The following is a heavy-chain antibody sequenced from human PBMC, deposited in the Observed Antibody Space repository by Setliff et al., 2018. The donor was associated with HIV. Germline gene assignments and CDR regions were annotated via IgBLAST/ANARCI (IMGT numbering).Heavy chain of an antibody. D-gene: IGHD2-15*01. V-gene: IGHV3-21*01. CDR1: GFTFSSSS. J-gene: IGHJ6*03. Sequence: PGGSLRLSCAASGFTFSSSSMNWVRQAPGKGLEWVSSITSSSNYIYYADSVKGRFTISRDNAKNSLYLQMNSLRAEDTAMYYCARGRRRYDIVTLHYMDVWGKGTTVTVSS. CDR3: ARGRRRYDIVTLHYMDV. CDR2: ITSSSNYI.